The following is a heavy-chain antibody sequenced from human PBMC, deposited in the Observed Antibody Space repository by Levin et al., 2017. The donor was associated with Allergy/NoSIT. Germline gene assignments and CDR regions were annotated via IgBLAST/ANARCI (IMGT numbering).Heavy chain of an antibody. D-gene: IGHD1-1*01. CDR2: IKGDGKST. V-gene: IGHV3-74*01. J-gene: IGHJ4*02. CDR3: ARHAGEPLDY. CDR1: GFPFSTYW. Sequence: RPSETLSLTCAASGFPFSTYWMHWVRQAPGKGLVWVSMIKGDGKSTTYADSVKGRFTVSRDNARNTLYLQMNSLRVEDTALYYCARHAGEPLDYWGQGTPVTVSP.